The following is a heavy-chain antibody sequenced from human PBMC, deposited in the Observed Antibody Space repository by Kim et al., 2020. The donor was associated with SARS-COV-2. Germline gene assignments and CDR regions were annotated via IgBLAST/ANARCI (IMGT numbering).Heavy chain of an antibody. Sequence: ADSVKGRFTISRGNAKNSLYLQMNSLRAEDTAVHYCARVAYGSGSWYYFDYWGQGTLVTVSS. V-gene: IGHV3-11*05. CDR3: ARVAYGSGSWYYFDY. D-gene: IGHD3-10*01. J-gene: IGHJ4*02.